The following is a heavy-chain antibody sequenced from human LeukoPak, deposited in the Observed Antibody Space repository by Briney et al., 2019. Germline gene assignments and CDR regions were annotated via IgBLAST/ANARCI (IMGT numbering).Heavy chain of an antibody. CDR3: AQKGGADN. CDR1: GFTFSSFA. D-gene: IGHD2-15*01. V-gene: IGHV3-48*02. CDR2: ISSSSSSSI. Sequence: PGGSLRLSCATSGFTFSSFAMHWVRQVPGKGLEWVSYISSSSSSSIYYADSVKGRFTISRDNAKNSLYLQMNSLRDEDTAVYYCAQKGGADNWGQGTLVSVSS. J-gene: IGHJ4*02.